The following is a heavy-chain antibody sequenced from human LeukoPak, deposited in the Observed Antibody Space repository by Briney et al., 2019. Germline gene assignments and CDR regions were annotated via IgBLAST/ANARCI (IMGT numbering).Heavy chain of an antibody. CDR3: ARSGATTTGWFDP. V-gene: IGHV1-2*02. Sequence: ASVKVSCKASGYTFTGSYMHWVRQAPGQGLEWMGWINPNSGGTNYAQKFQGRVTMTRDTSISTAYMELSRLRSDDTAVYYCARSGATTTGWFDPWGQGTLVTVSS. J-gene: IGHJ5*02. D-gene: IGHD1-26*01. CDR2: INPNSGGT. CDR1: GYTFTGSY.